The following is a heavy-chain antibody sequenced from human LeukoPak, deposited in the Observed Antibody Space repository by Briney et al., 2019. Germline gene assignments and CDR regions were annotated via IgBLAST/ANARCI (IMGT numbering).Heavy chain of an antibody. CDR3: ARSLWAAMVTSDY. V-gene: IGHV4-39*01. J-gene: IGHJ4*02. CDR2: IYYSRST. CDR1: GGSISSSSYY. D-gene: IGHD5-18*01. Sequence: SETLSLTCTVSGGSISSSSYYWGWIRQPPGKGLEWIGSIYYSRSTYYNPSLKSRVTISVDTSKNQFSLKLSSVTAADTAVYYCARSLWAAMVTSDYWGQGTLVTVSS.